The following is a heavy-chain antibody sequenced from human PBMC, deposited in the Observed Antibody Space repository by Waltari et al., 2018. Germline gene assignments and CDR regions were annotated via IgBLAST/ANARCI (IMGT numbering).Heavy chain of an antibody. CDR2: IYSGGST. J-gene: IGHJ6*02. V-gene: IGHV3-53*01. D-gene: IGHD3-10*01. CDR1: AFTVSSTY. Sequence: VQLVESGGGLIQPGGFVRLSLAASAFTVSSTYMRRYRRAPGKGLEWVSVIYSGGSTYYADSVKGRFTISRDNSKNTLYLQMNSLRAEDTAVYYCARVPTYSPSGYYYGMDVWGQGTTVTVSS. CDR3: ARVPTYSPSGYYYGMDV.